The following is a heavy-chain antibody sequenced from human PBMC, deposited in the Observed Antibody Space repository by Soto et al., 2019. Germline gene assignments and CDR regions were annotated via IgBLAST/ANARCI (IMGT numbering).Heavy chain of an antibody. D-gene: IGHD3-3*01. CDR3: ARDRYDFWGGYYTPYGMDV. V-gene: IGHV1-3*01. CDR1: GYTFTSYA. CDR2: INAGNGNT. J-gene: IGHJ6*02. Sequence: ASVKVSCKASGYTFTSYAMHWLRQAPGQRLEWMGWINAGNGNTKYSQKFQGRVTITRDTSASTAYMELSSLGSEDTAVYYCARDRYDFWGGYYTPYGMDVWGQGTTVTVSS.